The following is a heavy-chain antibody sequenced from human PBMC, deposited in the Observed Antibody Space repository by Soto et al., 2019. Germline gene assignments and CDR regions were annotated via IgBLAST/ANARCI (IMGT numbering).Heavy chain of an antibody. V-gene: IGHV1-69*06. Sequence: SVKVSCKASGGTFSNYVVNWVRQAPGQGLEWMGRIIPISGAANYAQKFQGRVTITADKSTSTSYIELSSLRSEDTAVYYCARDMTRTVVPYFDFWGQGTLVTVSS. CDR1: GGTFSNYV. J-gene: IGHJ4*02. D-gene: IGHD1-7*01. CDR2: IIPISGAA. CDR3: ARDMTRTVVPYFDF.